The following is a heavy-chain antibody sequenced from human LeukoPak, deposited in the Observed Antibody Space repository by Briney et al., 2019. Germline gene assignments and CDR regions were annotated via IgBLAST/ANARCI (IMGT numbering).Heavy chain of an antibody. Sequence: TSETLSLTCTVSGGSISSSSYYWGWIRQPPGKGLEWIGSIYCSGSTYYNPSLKSRVTISVDTSKNQFSLKLSSVTAADTAVYYCASLTMTTVDYWGQGTLVTVSS. V-gene: IGHV4-39*01. CDR1: GGSISSSSYY. CDR3: ASLTMTTVDY. CDR2: IYCSGST. D-gene: IGHD4-11*01. J-gene: IGHJ4*02.